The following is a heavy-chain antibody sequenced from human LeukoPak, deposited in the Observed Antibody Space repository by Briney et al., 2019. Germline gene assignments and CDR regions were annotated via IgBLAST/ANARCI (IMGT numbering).Heavy chain of an antibody. CDR3: ARGNQIGYCSGGSCYPYYYYMDV. CDR2: IYHSGST. V-gene: IGHV4-38-2*02. Sequence: SETLSLTCTVSGYSISSGYYWGWIRQPPGKGLEWIGSIYHSGSTNYNPSLKSRVTMSVDTSKNQFSLELSSVTAADTAVYYCARGNQIGYCSGGSCYPYYYYMDVWGKGTTVTISS. D-gene: IGHD2-15*01. CDR1: GYSISSGYY. J-gene: IGHJ6*03.